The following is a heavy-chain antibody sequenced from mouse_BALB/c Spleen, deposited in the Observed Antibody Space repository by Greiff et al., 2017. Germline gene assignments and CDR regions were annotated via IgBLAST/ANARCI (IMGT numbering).Heavy chain of an antibody. Sequence: VQLQQSGAELVKPGASVKLSCTASGFNIKDTYMHWVKQRPEQGLEWIGRIDPANGNTKYDPKFQGKATITADTSSNTAYLQLSSLTSEDTGVYYCDFTVVGQGDYWGQGTSVTVSS. D-gene: IGHD1-1*01. CDR1: GFNIKDTY. CDR3: DFTVVGQGDY. J-gene: IGHJ4*01. V-gene: IGHV14-3*02. CDR2: IDPANGNT.